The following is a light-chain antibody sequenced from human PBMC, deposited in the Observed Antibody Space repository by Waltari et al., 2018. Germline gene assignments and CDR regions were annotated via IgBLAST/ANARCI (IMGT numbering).Light chain of an antibody. CDR3: QQYNNWPPRFT. V-gene: IGKV3-15*01. CDR1: QSVSSN. Sequence: EIVMTQSPATLSVSPGERAALSSRASQSVSSNLAWYQQTPGQAPRLLIYGASTRATGIPARFSGSGSGTEFTLTISSLQSEDFAVYYCQQYNNWPPRFTFGPGTKVDIK. CDR2: GAS. J-gene: IGKJ3*01.